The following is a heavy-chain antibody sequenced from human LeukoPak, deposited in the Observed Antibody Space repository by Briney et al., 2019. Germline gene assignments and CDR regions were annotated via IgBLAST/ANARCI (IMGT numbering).Heavy chain of an antibody. Sequence: ASVKVSCKASGYTFTSYGISWVRQAPGQGLEWMGWISAYNGNTNYAQKLQGRVTMTTDTSTSTAYMELRSLRSDDTAVYYCARAQRDDYVWGSYRYVPFDYWGQGTLVTVSS. CDR1: GYTFTSYG. D-gene: IGHD3-16*02. J-gene: IGHJ4*02. CDR3: ARAQRDDYVWGSYRYVPFDY. CDR2: ISAYNGNT. V-gene: IGHV1-18*01.